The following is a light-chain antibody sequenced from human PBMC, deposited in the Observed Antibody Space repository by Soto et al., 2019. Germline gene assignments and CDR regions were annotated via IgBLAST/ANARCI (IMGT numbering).Light chain of an antibody. CDR1: QSISDK. J-gene: IGKJ5*01. CDR2: GAS. CDR3: QQRSNWPIT. Sequence: EIVMTQSPVTLSVSPGERVTLSCRASQSISDKSAWYQQKPGQSPRLLIYGASSRATGIPDRFSGSGSGTDFTLTISRLEPEDFAVYYCQQRSNWPITFGQGTRLEI. V-gene: IGKV3D-20*02.